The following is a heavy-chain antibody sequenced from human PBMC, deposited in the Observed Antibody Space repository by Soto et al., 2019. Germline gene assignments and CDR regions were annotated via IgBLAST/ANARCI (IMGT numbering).Heavy chain of an antibody. D-gene: IGHD6-6*01. J-gene: IGHJ4*02. Sequence: PGGSPKISRQAPGFHFINNWIGWVRQNPGKGLEWLCIIYPGLSETRYSPSYRGHVTSSVDKTLNTAYLQWDSLKASYIAMYYCARQTFKSGDFRHFSYWGQGTQVTVSS. CDR1: GFHFINNW. V-gene: IGHV5-51*01. CDR2: IYPGLSET. CDR3: ARQTFKSGDFRHFSY.